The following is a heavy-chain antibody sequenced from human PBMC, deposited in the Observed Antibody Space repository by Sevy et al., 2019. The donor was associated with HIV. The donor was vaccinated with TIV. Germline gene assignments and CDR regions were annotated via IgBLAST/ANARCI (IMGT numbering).Heavy chain of an antibody. V-gene: IGHV1-8*02. CDR3: VRNSRETGDFDY. Sequence: ASVKVSCQTSGYILANHDINWMRQATGQGPEWLGWINPKSGNTGSPQSFQGRVTMTRDTSINTAYMELSNLRSEDTAVYYCVRNSRETGDFDYWGLGTLVTVSS. CDR1: GYILANHD. CDR2: INPKSGNT. J-gene: IGHJ4*02. D-gene: IGHD7-27*01.